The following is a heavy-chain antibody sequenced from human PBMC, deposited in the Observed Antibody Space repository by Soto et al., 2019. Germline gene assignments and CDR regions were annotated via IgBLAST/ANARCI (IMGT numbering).Heavy chain of an antibody. CDR3: ARDSYYTSGNEFTYYTYAMDV. D-gene: IGHD3-3*01. V-gene: IGHV5-10-1*01. J-gene: IGHJ6*02. CDR2: VDPTDSYS. CDR1: GYSFTNYW. Sequence: LGESLKISCKGSGYSFTNYWITWLRQMPVKGLEWLGRVDPTDSYSNYSPSLQGHVTISAGKSISTAYLQWSSLKASDTAMYYCARDSYYTSGNEFTYYTYAMDVWGQGTTVTVSS.